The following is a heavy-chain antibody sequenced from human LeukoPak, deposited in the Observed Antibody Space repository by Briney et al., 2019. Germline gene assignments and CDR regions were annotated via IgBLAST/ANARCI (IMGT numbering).Heavy chain of an antibody. CDR2: IYSGGST. J-gene: IGHJ4*02. CDR1: GFTVNSNY. Sequence: GGCLRLSCAASGFTVNSNYMSWVRQARGKALGWVSVIYSGGSTYYADSVKGRFTISRDNSKNTLYLQMNSLRAEDTAVYYCATRIAASGRYYFDYWGQGTLVTVSS. V-gene: IGHV3-53*01. D-gene: IGHD6-13*01. CDR3: ATRIAASGRYYFDY.